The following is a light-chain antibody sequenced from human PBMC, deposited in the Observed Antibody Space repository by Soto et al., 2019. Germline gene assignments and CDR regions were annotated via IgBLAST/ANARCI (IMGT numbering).Light chain of an antibody. Sequence: QPVLSQTPSASGTPGQRITISCSGSSSNIGSRTVNWYQQFPGTAPKALIYSNTQRPSGVPDRFSDSKSGTTASLAISGLHSEDEADYDCAAWADSLNGDVFGGGTKLT. V-gene: IGLV1-44*01. CDR1: SSNIGSRT. CDR3: AAWADSLNGDV. CDR2: SNT. J-gene: IGLJ2*01.